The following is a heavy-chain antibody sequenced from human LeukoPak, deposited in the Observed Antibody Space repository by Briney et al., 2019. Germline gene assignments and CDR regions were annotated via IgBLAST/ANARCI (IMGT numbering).Heavy chain of an antibody. CDR1: GFTFSSNY. Sequence: GGSLRLSCAASGFTFSSNYMSWVRQAPGKGLEWVSVIYSGGSTYYADSVKGRFTIFRDNSKNTLYLQMNSLRAEDTAVYYCAREVDGDYFDYWGQGTLVTVSS. CDR3: AREVDGDYFDY. CDR2: IYSGGST. J-gene: IGHJ4*02. V-gene: IGHV3-66*01. D-gene: IGHD4-17*01.